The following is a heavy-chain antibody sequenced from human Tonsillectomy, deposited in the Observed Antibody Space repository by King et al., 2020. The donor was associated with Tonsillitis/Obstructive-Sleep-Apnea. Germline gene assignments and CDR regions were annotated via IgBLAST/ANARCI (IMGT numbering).Heavy chain of an antibody. V-gene: IGHV4-59*08. CDR3: ARRGTIRGADDFDI. CDR1: GGSISSYY. J-gene: IGHJ3*02. CDR2: IYYSGST. Sequence: VQLQESGPGLVKPSETLSLTCTVSGGSISSYYWSWIRQPPGKGLEWIGYIYYSGSTNYNPSLKSRVTISVDTSKNQFSLKLSSLTAADTAVYYCARRGTIRGADDFDIWGQGTMVTVSS. D-gene: IGHD1-7*01.